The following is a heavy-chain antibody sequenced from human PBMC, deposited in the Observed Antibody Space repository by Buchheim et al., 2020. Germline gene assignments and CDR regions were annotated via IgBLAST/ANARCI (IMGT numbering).Heavy chain of an antibody. CDR2: IIPIFGTA. J-gene: IGHJ4*02. Sequence: QVQLVQSGAEVRKPGSSVKVSCKASGGTFSSYALSWVRQAPGQGPEWMGAIIPIFGTAYYPQKMPGRVTITADESTSTAYMELSRLRSEDTAVYYCARVGADYYDSSDYSPFAYWGQGTL. D-gene: IGHD3-22*01. CDR3: ARVGADYYDSSDYSPFAY. CDR1: GGTFSSYA. V-gene: IGHV1-69*12.